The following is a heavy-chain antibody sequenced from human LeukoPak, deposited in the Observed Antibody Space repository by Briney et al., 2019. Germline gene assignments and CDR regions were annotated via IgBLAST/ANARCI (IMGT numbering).Heavy chain of an antibody. V-gene: IGHV3-53*01. D-gene: IGHD3-10*01. CDR1: GFSVSSNY. CDR3: AREYGSRMDYFDP. CDR2: IYSGGST. J-gene: IGHJ5*02. Sequence: PGGSLRLSCAVSGFSVSSNYMSWVRQAPGKGLEWVSTIYSGGSTYYADSVKGRFTISRDNSRNILYLQVDSLRAEDTAVYYCAREYGSRMDYFDPWGQGTLVTVSS.